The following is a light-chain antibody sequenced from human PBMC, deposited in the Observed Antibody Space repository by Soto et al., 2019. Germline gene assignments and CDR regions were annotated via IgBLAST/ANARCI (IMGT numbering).Light chain of an antibody. CDR3: SSYTSSSPVV. Sequence: QSALTQPASVSGSPGQSITISCTGTSSDVGGYNYVSWYQQHPGKAPKLIIYDVSNRPSGVSNRFSGSKSGNTASLTISGLQAEDEADYYCSSYTSSSPVVFGGGTQLTVL. CDR1: SSDVGGYNY. CDR2: DVS. V-gene: IGLV2-14*01. J-gene: IGLJ2*01.